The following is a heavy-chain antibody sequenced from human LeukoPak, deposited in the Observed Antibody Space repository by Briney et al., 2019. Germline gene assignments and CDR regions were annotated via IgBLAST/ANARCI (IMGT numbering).Heavy chain of an antibody. CDR2: IIPIFGTA. D-gene: IGHD6-19*01. V-gene: IGHV1-69*05. CDR1: GGTFSSYA. CDR3: ARVLYSSGWYFDY. J-gene: IGHJ4*02. Sequence: GASVKVSCKASGGTFSSYAISWVRQAPGQGLEWMGGIIPIFGTANYAQKFQGGVTITTDESTSTAYMELSSLRSEDTAVYYCARVLYSSGWYFDYWGQGTLVTVSS.